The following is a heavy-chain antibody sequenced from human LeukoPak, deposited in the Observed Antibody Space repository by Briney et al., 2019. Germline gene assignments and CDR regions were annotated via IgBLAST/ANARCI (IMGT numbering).Heavy chain of an antibody. J-gene: IGHJ4*02. V-gene: IGHV3-72*01. CDR2: SRSKTNRYTT. CDR1: GFTFSDHY. Sequence: PGGSLRLSCAASGFTFSDHYLDWVRQAPGKGLEWVGRSRSKTNRYTTQYAASVKGRFTISRDDSKNSLYLQMNSLRAEDTAVYYCARDGMVRGVITDEFDYWGQGTLVTVSS. CDR3: ARDGMVRGVITDEFDY. D-gene: IGHD3-10*01.